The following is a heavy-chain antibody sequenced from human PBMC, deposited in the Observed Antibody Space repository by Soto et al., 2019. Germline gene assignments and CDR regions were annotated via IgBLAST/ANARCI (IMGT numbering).Heavy chain of an antibody. J-gene: IGHJ4*02. Sequence: EVQLLESGGGLVQPGGSLRLSCAASGFTFSSYAMSWVRQAPGKGLEWVSAISGSGVSTYYADSVKGRFTISRDNSKNTLYLQMNSLRAEDTAVYYCAKDRARGARGSSPLGYWGQGTLVTVSS. V-gene: IGHV3-23*01. D-gene: IGHD1-26*01. CDR3: AKDRARGARGSSPLGY. CDR1: GFTFSSYA. CDR2: ISGSGVST.